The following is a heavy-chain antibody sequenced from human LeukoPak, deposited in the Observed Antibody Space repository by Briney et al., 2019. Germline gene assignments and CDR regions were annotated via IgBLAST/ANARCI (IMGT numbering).Heavy chain of an antibody. Sequence: GGSLRLSCAASGFTFSSYAMSWVRQAPGKGLEWVSAISGSGGSTYYADSVKGRFTISRDNSKNTLYLQINSLRAEDTAVYYCAKDGAPWYYYMDVWGKGTTVTVSS. CDR3: AKDGAPWYYYMDV. J-gene: IGHJ6*03. CDR2: ISGSGGST. CDR1: GFTFSSYA. V-gene: IGHV3-23*01. D-gene: IGHD3-16*01.